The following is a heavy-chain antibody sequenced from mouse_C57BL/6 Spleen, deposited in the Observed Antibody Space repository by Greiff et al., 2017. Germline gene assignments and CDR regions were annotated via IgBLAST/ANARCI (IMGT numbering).Heavy chain of an antibody. CDR2: IYPRDGST. CDR3: AREGVYAMDY. CDR1: GYTFTSYD. V-gene: IGHV1-85*01. J-gene: IGHJ4*01. Sequence: QVQLKESGPELVKPGASVKLSCKASGYTFTSYDINWVKQRPGQGLEWIGWIYPRDGSTKYNEKFKGQATLTVDTSSSTAYMELHSLTSEDSAVYFCAREGVYAMDYWGQGTSVTVSS.